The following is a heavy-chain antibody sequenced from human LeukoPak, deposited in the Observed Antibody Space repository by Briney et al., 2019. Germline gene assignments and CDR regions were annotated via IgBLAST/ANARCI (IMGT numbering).Heavy chain of an antibody. V-gene: IGHV1-2*02. D-gene: IGHD3-10*01. CDR3: ARVNLYGSGFCV. CDR2: INPNSGGT. Sequence: ASVKVSCKASGYTFTGYYMHWVRQAPGQGLEWMGWINPNSGGTNYAQKFQGRVTMTRDTSISTAYMELSRLRSDDTAVYYCARVNLYGSGFCVWGQGTLVTVSS. CDR1: GYTFTGYY. J-gene: IGHJ4*02.